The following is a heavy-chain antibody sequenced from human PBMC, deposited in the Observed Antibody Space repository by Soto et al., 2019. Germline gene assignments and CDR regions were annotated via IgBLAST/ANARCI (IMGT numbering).Heavy chain of an antibody. V-gene: IGHV3-23*01. CDR2: ISGSGGST. CDR1: GFTFSSYA. D-gene: IGHD2-21*02. J-gene: IGHJ6*03. CDR3: ASPLYCGGDCYYYYYYYMDV. Sequence: GGSLRLSCAASGFTFSSYAMSWVRQAPGKGLEWVSAISGSGGSTYYADSVKGRFTISRDNSKNTLYLQMNSLRAEDTAVYYCASPLYCGGDCYYYYYYYMDVWGKGTTVTVSS.